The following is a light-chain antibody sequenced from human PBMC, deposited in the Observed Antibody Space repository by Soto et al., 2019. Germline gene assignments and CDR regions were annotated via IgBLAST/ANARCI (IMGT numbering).Light chain of an antibody. CDR2: AAS. J-gene: IGKJ1*01. CDR1: ESVTSS. CDR3: QQYNIWPLWT. Sequence: VSPGDRATLSCRASESVTSSLAWYQQKPGQPPRLLIYAASTRATDVPARFSGGGSETEFTLTISSLQSEDFAVYFCQQYNIWPLWTFGQGTKVDIK. V-gene: IGKV3-15*01.